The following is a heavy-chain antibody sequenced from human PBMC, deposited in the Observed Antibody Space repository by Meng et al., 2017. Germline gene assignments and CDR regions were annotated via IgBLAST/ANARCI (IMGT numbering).Heavy chain of an antibody. CDR1: GGTFRSYA. V-gene: IGHV1-69*06. CDR3: ARDDSSGWYYFDY. Sequence: QVQMVQSWAEGKKPGSSVKVSCKASGGTFRSYAISWGRQAPGQGLEWMGGIIPIFGTANYAQKFQGRVTITADKSTSTAYMELSSLRSEDTAVYYCARDDSSGWYYFDYWGQGTLVTVSS. CDR2: IIPIFGTA. J-gene: IGHJ4*02. D-gene: IGHD6-19*01.